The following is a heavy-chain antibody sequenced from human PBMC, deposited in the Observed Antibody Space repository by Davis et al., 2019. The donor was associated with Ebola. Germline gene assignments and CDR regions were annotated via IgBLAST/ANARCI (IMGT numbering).Heavy chain of an antibody. CDR2: ISYDGSDK. V-gene: IGHV3-30*03. Sequence: SLKISCAASGFTFSIFGMHWVRQAPGKGLEWVAVISYDGSDKYYADSVKGRFTISRDNSKNTLYLQMNSLRAEDTAVYYCARQTSLGYWGQGTLVTVSS. CDR3: ARQTSLGY. J-gene: IGHJ4*02. CDR1: GFTFSIFG.